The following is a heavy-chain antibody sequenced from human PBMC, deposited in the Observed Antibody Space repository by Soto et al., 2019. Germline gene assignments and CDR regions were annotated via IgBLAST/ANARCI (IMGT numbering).Heavy chain of an antibody. V-gene: IGHV3-74*01. CDR1: GFISSSYW. D-gene: IGHD2-8*01. J-gene: IGHJ4*02. Sequence: EVQLVESGGNVLQPGGSLRLSCAASGFISSSYWMHWVRQAPGKGLVWVSRINRDGSRTAYADSVKGRFAVSRDNAKNTVLLQMNSLRADDTAVYYCARGVNGYYYVDYWGQGTLVTVSS. CDR2: INRDGSRT. CDR3: ARGVNGYYYVDY.